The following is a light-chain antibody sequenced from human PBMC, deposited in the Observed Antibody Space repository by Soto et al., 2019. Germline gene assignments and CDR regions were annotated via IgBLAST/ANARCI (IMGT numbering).Light chain of an antibody. V-gene: IGLV1-40*01. J-gene: IGLJ3*02. CDR1: ISNIGAGYD. CDR3: QCYDSGLSGWV. Sequence: QSVLTQPPSVSGAPGQRVTISCTWSISNIGAGYDVHWYQQLPGTAPKLLIYVNNNRPSGVRDRFSGSKSGTSASLAITGLQGEDEAGYYCQCYDSGLSGWVFGGGTKVTVL. CDR2: VNN.